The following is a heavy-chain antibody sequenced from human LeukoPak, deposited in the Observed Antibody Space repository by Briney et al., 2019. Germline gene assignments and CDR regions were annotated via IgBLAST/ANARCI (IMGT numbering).Heavy chain of an antibody. J-gene: IGHJ4*02. D-gene: IGHD4-17*01. CDR3: AREGSGAYIYYFDH. CDR1: GFTFSTYW. V-gene: IGHV3-7*01. Sequence: GGSLRLSCAASGFTFSTYWMGWVRQTPGKGLEWVANIKPDGGEKYYVDSVKGRFAISRGNANNSLLLQINSLRAEGTAVYFCAREGSGAYIYYFDHWGQGTLVSV. CDR2: IKPDGGEK.